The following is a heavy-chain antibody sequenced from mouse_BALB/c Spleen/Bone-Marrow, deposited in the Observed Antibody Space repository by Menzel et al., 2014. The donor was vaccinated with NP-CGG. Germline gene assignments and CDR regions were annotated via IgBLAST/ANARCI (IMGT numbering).Heavy chain of an antibody. CDR2: INPSTGYT. CDR1: GYTFTSYW. D-gene: IGHD1-2*01. V-gene: IGHV1-7*01. Sequence: VQLQQSGAELAKPGASVKMSCKASGYTFTSYWIHWVKQRPGQGLEWIGYINPSTGYTDCNQKFKDKATLTADKSSSTAYMQLSSLTSEDSAVYYCARVYYGYLFAYWGQGTLVTVSA. J-gene: IGHJ3*01. CDR3: ARVYYGYLFAY.